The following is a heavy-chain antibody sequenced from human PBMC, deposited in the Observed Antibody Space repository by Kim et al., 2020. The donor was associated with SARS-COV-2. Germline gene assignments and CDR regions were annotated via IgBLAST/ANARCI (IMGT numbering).Heavy chain of an antibody. CDR2: ISWNSDTV. J-gene: IGHJ4*01. CDR3: GRSDTVMVAFES. CDR1: GFSLGDFA. V-gene: IGHV3-9*01. D-gene: IGHD5-18*01. Sequence: GGSLRLSCAASGFSLGDFAMHWVRQAPGKGLEWVSGISWNSDTVGFADSVKGRFIISRDNAKNSLYLQMNSLRPEDTALYYCGRSDTVMVAFESWGHGTL.